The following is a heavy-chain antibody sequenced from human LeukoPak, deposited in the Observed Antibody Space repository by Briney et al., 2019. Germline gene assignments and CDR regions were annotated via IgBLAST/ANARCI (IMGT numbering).Heavy chain of an antibody. V-gene: IGHV3-7*01. CDR2: IKEDGSEE. CDR1: SFSFSDYS. D-gene: IGHD4-17*01. J-gene: IGHJ2*01. Sequence: GGSLRLPCAASSFSFSDYSMSWVRQAPGRGLEWVANIKEDGSEEDYVDSVKGRFTISRDNAKNSMFLQLNSLTPEDTAVYYCARDLRAGGTWSYGVYFDLWGRGTLVTVSS. CDR3: ARDLRAGGTWSYGVYFDL.